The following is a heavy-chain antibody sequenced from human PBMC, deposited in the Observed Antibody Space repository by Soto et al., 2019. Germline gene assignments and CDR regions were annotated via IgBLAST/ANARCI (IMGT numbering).Heavy chain of an antibody. V-gene: IGHV4-39*01. J-gene: IGHJ1*01. CDR2: IYYSGST. CDR3: ARHGAVVTAIEYFQH. Sequence: QLQLQESGPGLVKPSETLSLTCTVSGGSISSSSYYWGWIRQPPGKGLEWIGSIYYSGSTYYNPSLKSRVTISVDTSKNQFSLKLSSVTAADTAVYYCARHGAVVTAIEYFQHWGQGTLVTVSS. D-gene: IGHD2-21*02. CDR1: GGSISSSSYY.